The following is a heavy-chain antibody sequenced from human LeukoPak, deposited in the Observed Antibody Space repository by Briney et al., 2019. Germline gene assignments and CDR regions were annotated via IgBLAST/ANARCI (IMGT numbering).Heavy chain of an antibody. Sequence: PSXTLSLTCTVSGGSISSYYWSWIRQPAGKGLEWIGRIYTSGSTNYNPSLKSRVTMSVDTSKTHFSLKLSSVTAADTAVYYCARVGWQWLSKGAFDIWGQGTMVTVSS. J-gene: IGHJ3*02. V-gene: IGHV4-4*07. D-gene: IGHD6-19*01. CDR2: IYTSGST. CDR3: ARVGWQWLSKGAFDI. CDR1: GGSISSYY.